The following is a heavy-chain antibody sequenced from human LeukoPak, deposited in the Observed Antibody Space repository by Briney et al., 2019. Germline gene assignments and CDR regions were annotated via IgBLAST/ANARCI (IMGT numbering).Heavy chain of an antibody. CDR2: IIPIFGTA. V-gene: IGHV1-69*05. D-gene: IGHD3-10*01. CDR3: AREQVVYYGSGSYYT. J-gene: IGHJ4*02. Sequence: SVKVSCKASGGTFSSYAISWVRQARGQGLEWMGRIIPIFGTANYAQKFQGRVTITTDESTSTAYMELSSLRSEDTAVYYCAREQVVYYGSGSYYTWGQGTLVTVSS. CDR1: GGTFSSYA.